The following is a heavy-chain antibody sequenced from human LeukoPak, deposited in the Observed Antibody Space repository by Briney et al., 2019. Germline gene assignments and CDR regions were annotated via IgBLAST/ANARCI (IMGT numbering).Heavy chain of an antibody. CDR3: PTDTAGVHYFDY. Sequence: SVKVSCKASGGTFSSYAISSVRQAPGQGLEWMGGIIPIFGTANYAQKFQGRVTITADKSTSTAYMELSSLRSEDTAVYYCPTDTAGVHYFDYWGQGTLVTVSS. V-gene: IGHV1-69*06. CDR2: IIPIFGTA. J-gene: IGHJ4*02. CDR1: GGTFSSYA. D-gene: IGHD5-18*01.